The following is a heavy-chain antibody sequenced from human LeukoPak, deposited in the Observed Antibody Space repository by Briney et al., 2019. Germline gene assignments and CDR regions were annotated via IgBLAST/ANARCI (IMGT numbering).Heavy chain of an antibody. CDR3: AREQFGSDDALDI. CDR1: GFTFSSYG. Sequence: QSGGSLRLSCAASGFTFSSYGMHWVRQAPGKGLEWVAVIWYDGSNKFYGDSVKGRFTTSRDNSKNTVALQMNSLRDEDTAVYYCAREQFGSDDALDIWGQGTTVIVSS. V-gene: IGHV3-33*01. CDR2: IWYDGSNK. J-gene: IGHJ3*02. D-gene: IGHD5-24*01.